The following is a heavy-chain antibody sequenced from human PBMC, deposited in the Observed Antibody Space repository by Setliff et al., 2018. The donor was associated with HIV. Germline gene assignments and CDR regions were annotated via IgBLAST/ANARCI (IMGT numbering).Heavy chain of an antibody. CDR2: IYHSGST. D-gene: IGHD3-22*01. Sequence: PSETLSLTCAVSGYSISSGYYWGWIRQPPGKGLEWIGSIYHSGSTYYNPSLKSRVTISVDTSKNQFSLKLSSVTAADTAVYYCARDPFEYYYDSRGREAYMDVWGKGTTVTVSS. CDR3: ARDPFEYYYDSRGREAYMDV. CDR1: GYSISSGYY. V-gene: IGHV4-38-2*02. J-gene: IGHJ6*03.